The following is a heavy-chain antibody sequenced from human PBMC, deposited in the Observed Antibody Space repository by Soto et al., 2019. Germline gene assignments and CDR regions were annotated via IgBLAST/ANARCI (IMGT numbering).Heavy chain of an antibody. CDR1: GGSISSIYW. J-gene: IGHJ4*02. V-gene: IGHV4-4*02. D-gene: IGHD3-16*01. CDR3: AREVVDYSYFES. CDR2: IYYDGST. Sequence: QVQLQESGPGLVKPSGTLSLTCAVSGGSISSIYWWSWVRQSPGTGLEWIGEIYYDGSTNYNPSLKSRVTISIDNSKKQFSLNLSSVTAGDTAVYYCAREVVDYSYFESWGQGTLVIVSS.